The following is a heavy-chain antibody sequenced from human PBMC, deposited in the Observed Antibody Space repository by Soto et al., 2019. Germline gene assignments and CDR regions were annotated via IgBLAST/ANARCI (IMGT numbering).Heavy chain of an antibody. CDR3: AREYEVLTSICEY. V-gene: IGHV3-21*03. CDR2: ISSTTNYI. J-gene: IGHJ1*01. CDR1: GFTFTRYS. D-gene: IGHD3-3*01. Sequence: EVQLVESGGGLVKPGGSLTLSCAASGFTFTRYSMNWVRQASGKGLEWVSSISSTTNYIYYGDSMKGPFNISRDNAKNSLYLEMNRPRAEHTAVYYCAREYEVLTSICEYWRQGTPLTVSS.